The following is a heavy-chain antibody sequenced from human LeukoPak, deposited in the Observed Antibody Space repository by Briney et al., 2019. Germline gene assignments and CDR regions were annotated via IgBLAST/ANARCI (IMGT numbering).Heavy chain of an antibody. CDR3: ARGSRRFDP. Sequence: SETLSLTCAVYGGSFSDYYWNWIRQPPGKGLEWIGEINHSGSTNYNPSLKSRVTISMDTSKKQFSLELRSVTAADTAVYYCARGSRRFDPWGQGTLVTVSS. V-gene: IGHV4-34*01. CDR1: GGSFSDYY. CDR2: INHSGST. J-gene: IGHJ5*02.